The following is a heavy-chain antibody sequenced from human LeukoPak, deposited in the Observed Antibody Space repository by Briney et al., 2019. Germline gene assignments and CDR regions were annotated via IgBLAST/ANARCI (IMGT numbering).Heavy chain of an antibody. J-gene: IGHJ4*02. D-gene: IGHD4-17*01. CDR3: ARTYDYGDYTIDY. V-gene: IGHV1-69*04. CDR2: IIPILGIA. CDR1: GGTFSSCA. Sequence: SVKVSCKASGGTFSSCAISWVRQAPGQGLEWMGRIIPILGIANYAQKFQGRVTITADKSTSTAYMELSSLRSEDTAVYYCARTYDYGDYTIDYWGQGTLVTVSS.